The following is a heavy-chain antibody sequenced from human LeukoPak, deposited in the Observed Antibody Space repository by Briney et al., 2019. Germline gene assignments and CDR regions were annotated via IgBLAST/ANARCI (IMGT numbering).Heavy chain of an antibody. CDR3: AKQFLDTN. V-gene: IGHV3-53*01. CDR2: INEVDPNT. D-gene: IGHD1-1*01. CDR1: GFTVSSNY. Sequence: GGSLRLSCAASGFTVSSNYMSWVRQAPGKGPEWVSSINEVDPNTYYADSVKGRFTVSRDNSKNMLFLQMNSLRVEDTAVYYCAKQFLDTNWGQGTLVTVSS. J-gene: IGHJ4*02.